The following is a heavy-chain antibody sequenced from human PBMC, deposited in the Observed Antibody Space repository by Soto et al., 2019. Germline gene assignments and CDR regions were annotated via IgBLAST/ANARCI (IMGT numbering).Heavy chain of an antibody. D-gene: IGHD2-2*01. Sequence: HPGGSLRLSCAASGFTFSSYGMHWVRQAPGKGLEWVAVISYDGSNKYYADSVKGRFTISRDNSKNTLYLQMNSLRAEDTAVYYCAKDGPYQLYYYFDYWGQGTLVTVSS. CDR3: AKDGPYQLYYYFDY. CDR2: ISYDGSNK. CDR1: GFTFSSYG. V-gene: IGHV3-30*18. J-gene: IGHJ4*02.